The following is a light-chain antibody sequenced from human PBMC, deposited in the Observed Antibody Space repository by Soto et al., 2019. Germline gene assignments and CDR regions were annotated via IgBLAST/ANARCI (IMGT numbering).Light chain of an antibody. CDR1: QSINSR. CDR2: QAS. V-gene: IGKV1-5*03. Sequence: DIQMTQSPSTLSASVGDRVTVTCRAGQSINSRLAWYQQKPGKASKLLIYQASNLESGVPSRFSGTGSGAEFTLTISSLQPDDSATYYCQQYTSYPWTFGQGTEVEI. J-gene: IGKJ1*01. CDR3: QQYTSYPWT.